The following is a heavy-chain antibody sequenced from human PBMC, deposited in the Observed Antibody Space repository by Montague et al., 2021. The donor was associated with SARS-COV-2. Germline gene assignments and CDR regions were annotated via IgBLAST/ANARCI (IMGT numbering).Heavy chain of an antibody. J-gene: IGHJ4*02. D-gene: IGHD1-1*01. Sequence: SETLSLTCEVSGGSIRSYYWCWIRQSPGKGLEWIGYVHYTGGTKYNPSLHTRVTLLLDTPKNHFSLRLNSVTAADTAVYYCATAHNICSIANCGNYFYLWGLGALVSVSS. V-gene: IGHV4-59*01. CDR2: VHYTGGT. CDR1: GGSIRSYY. CDR3: ATAHNICSIANCGNYFYL.